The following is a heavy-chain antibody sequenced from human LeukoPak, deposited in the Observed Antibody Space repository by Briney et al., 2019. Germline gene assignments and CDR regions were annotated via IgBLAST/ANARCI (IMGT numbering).Heavy chain of an antibody. CDR2: IYTSGST. J-gene: IGHJ6*02. CDR1: GGSISSYY. V-gene: IGHV4-4*07. D-gene: IGHD6-19*01. CDR3: ARVYSSGWYYYYGMDV. Sequence: SETLSLTCTVSGGSISSYYWSWIRQPAGKGLEWIGRIYTSGSTNYNPSLKSRVTISVDTSKNQFSLKLSSVTAADTAVYYCARVYSSGWYYYYGMDVWGQGTTVTVSS.